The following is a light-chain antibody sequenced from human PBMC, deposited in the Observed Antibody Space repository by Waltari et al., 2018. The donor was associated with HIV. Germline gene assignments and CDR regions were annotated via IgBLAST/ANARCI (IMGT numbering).Light chain of an antibody. CDR3: CSYVGGYTFV. V-gene: IGLV2-11*01. J-gene: IGLJ3*02. Sequence: QSALTQPRSVSGSPGQSVTISCTGTSSDVGDNNYVPWYQHHPGKPPKLIIYDVSKRPSGVPDRFSGSKSGNTVSLTISGLQAEDEGDYYYCSYVGGYTFVFGGGTKLTVL. CDR1: SSDVGDNNY. CDR2: DVS.